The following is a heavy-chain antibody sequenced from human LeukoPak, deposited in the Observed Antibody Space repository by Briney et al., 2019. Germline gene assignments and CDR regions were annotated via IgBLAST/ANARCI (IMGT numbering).Heavy chain of an antibody. Sequence: SETLSLTCTVSGGSISNSYWSWIRQPPGKGLEWIGYLYYSGSTNYNPSLKSRVTISVDTSKNQFSLKLSSVTAADTAVYYRARGSHEEAFDIWGQGTMVTVSS. CDR1: GGSISNSY. V-gene: IGHV4-59*01. CDR3: ARGSHEEAFDI. J-gene: IGHJ3*02. D-gene: IGHD6-19*01. CDR2: LYYSGST.